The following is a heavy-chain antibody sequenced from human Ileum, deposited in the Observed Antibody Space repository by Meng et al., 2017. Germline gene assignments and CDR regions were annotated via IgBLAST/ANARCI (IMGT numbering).Heavy chain of an antibody. CDR2: MHHDGRT. J-gene: IGHJ4*02. CDR3: ATNGFYSIDN. D-gene: IGHD2-8*01. Sequence: KLQGSGPRLVKPSGTLSLACTVSGGSITNTDWWSWVRQPPGKGLEWIVEMHHDGRTNYNPSFKSRVIMSIDKSRNQFSLHLSSVTAADTAVYFCATNGFYSIDNWGQGTLVTVSS. V-gene: IGHV4-4*02. CDR1: GGSITNTDW.